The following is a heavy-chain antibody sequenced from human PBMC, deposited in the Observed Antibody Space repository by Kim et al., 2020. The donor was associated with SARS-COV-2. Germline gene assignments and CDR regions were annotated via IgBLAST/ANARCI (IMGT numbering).Heavy chain of an antibody. CDR3: ARVYHYDSSGSYAFDI. D-gene: IGHD3-22*01. CDR2: TYYRSKWYN. V-gene: IGHV6-1*01. Sequence: SQTLSLTCAIPGDIVSSNSAAWNCIRQSPSRGLEWLGRTYYRSKWYNDYAVSVKSRITINPDTSKNQFSLQLNSVTPEDTAVYYCARVYHYDSSGSYAFDIWGQGTMVTVSS. CDR1: GDIVSSNSAA. J-gene: IGHJ3*02.